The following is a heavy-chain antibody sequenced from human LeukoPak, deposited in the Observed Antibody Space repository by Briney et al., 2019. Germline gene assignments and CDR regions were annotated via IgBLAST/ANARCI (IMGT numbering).Heavy chain of an antibody. J-gene: IGHJ3*02. CDR2: ISSSSSYI. CDR1: GFTFSSYS. D-gene: IGHD5-18*01. V-gene: IGHV3-21*01. CDR3: AREVVDTNAFDI. Sequence: EGSLRLSCAASGFTFSSYSMNWVRQAPGKGLEWVSSISSSSSYIYYADSVKGRFTISRDNAKNSLYLQMNRLRAEDTAVYYCAREVVDTNAFDIWGQGTMVTVSS.